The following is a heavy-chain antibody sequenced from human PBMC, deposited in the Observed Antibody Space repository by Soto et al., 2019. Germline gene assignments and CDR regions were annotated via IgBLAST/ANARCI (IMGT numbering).Heavy chain of an antibody. Sequence: EVQLVESGGGLVQPGGSLRLSCAASGFTFSDYYMDWVRQAPGKGLEWVARIRNKAKSYTTEYAASVNGRFTVSRDDSKTSLYLQMNSMVPEDTAVYYCVSANADPTCHWYFELWGRGTLVTVSS. CDR3: VSANADPTCHWYFEL. V-gene: IGHV3-72*01. J-gene: IGHJ2*01. CDR1: GFTFSDYY. CDR2: IRNKAKSYTT.